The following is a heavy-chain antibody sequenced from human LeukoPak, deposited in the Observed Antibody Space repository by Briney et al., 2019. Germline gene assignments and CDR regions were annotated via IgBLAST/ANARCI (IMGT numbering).Heavy chain of an antibody. V-gene: IGHV3-30*02. Sequence: GGSLRLSCAAPAFTFSNYRRHWVPQAPGKGLEGVAFIRYDGSNKYYADSVRGRFTSSRDNSKNTLYLQMNSLRAEDTAVYYCAKSSGSYYFSDSFDIWGQGTMGTVSA. CDR3: AKSSGSYYFSDSFDI. D-gene: IGHD1-26*01. CDR1: AFTFSNYR. CDR2: IRYDGSNK. J-gene: IGHJ3*02.